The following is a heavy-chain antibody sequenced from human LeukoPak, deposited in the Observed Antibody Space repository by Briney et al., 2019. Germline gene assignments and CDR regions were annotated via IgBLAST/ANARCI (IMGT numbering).Heavy chain of an antibody. D-gene: IGHD2-21*01. CDR1: GGSISSYY. J-gene: IGHJ4*02. CDR3: ARDRWGSGSLDY. V-gene: IGHV4-59*01. CDR2: IYYSGST. Sequence: PSETLFLTCTVSGGSISSYYWSWIRQPPGKGLEWIGYIYYSGSTNYNPSLKSRVTISVDTSRNQFSLKLSSVTAADTAVYYCARDRWGSGSLDYWGQGTLVTVSS.